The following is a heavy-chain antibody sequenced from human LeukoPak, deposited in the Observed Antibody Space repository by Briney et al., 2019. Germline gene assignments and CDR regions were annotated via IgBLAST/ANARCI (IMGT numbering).Heavy chain of an antibody. Sequence: GGSLRLSCAASGFTFSSYSMNWVRQAPGKGLEWVGRTRNKANSYTTEYAASVKGRFTISRDDLKNSLYLQMNSLKTEDTAVYYCAKLSGGSYRYFDYWGQGTLVTVSS. CDR3: AKLSGGSYRYFDY. J-gene: IGHJ4*02. V-gene: IGHV3-72*01. CDR1: GFTFSSYS. CDR2: TRNKANSYTT. D-gene: IGHD1-26*01.